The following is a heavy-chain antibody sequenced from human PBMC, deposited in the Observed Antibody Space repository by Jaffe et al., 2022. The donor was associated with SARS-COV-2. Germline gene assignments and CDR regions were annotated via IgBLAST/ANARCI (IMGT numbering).Heavy chain of an antibody. CDR3: ATNSWDY. CDR2: ISSGSTTI. Sequence: EVQLVESGGGLVQPGGSLRLSCAASGFIFSSNTMNWVRQAPGKGLEWVSFISSGSTTIYYADSVKGRFTISRDNAKNSLYLQMNSLRDEDTAVYYCATNSWDYWGQGTLVTASS. J-gene: IGHJ4*02. CDR1: GFIFSSNT. V-gene: IGHV3-48*02. D-gene: IGHD6-6*01.